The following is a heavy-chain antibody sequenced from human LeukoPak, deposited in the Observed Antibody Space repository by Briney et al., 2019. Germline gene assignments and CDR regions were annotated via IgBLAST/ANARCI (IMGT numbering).Heavy chain of an antibody. CDR3: ARDKGYDFWSGPDYFDY. CDR2: INPDSGNT. CDR1: GNTFTGFY. D-gene: IGHD3-3*01. V-gene: IGHV1-18*01. J-gene: IGHJ4*02. Sequence: ASVKVSCKASGNTFTGFYMHWVRQAPGQGLEWMGWINPDSGNTNYAQNLQGRVTMTTDTSTSTAYMELRSLRSDDTAVYYCARDKGYDFWSGPDYFDYWGQGTLVTVSS.